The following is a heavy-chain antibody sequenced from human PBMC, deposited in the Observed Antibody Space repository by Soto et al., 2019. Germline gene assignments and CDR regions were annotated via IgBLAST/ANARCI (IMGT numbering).Heavy chain of an antibody. J-gene: IGHJ4*02. CDR1: GGSVSSETHF. CDR2: IYHSGIT. D-gene: IGHD1-26*01. V-gene: IGHV4-61*03. Sequence: LSLTCAVFGGSVSSETHFWSWIRQPPGKGLEWIGYIYHSGITNSNPSLKGRLTISVDKSTNHFSLSLASVTAADTAIYYCAREDMSGTYYFDSWGQGTRVTVSS. CDR3: AREDMSGTYYFDS.